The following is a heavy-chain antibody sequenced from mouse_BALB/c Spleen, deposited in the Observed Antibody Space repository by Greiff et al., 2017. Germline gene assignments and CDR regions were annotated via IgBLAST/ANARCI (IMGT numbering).Heavy chain of an antibody. CDR3: ARRRYGNYDAMDY. Sequence: VKLQESGAELAKPGASVKMSCKASGYTFTSYWMHWVKQRPGQGLEWIGYINPSTGYTEYNQKFKDKATLTADKSSSTAYMQLSSLTSEDSAVYYCARRRYGNYDAMDYWGQGTSVTVSS. V-gene: IGHV1-7*01. CDR1: GYTFTSYW. CDR2: INPSTGYT. J-gene: IGHJ4*01. D-gene: IGHD2-10*02.